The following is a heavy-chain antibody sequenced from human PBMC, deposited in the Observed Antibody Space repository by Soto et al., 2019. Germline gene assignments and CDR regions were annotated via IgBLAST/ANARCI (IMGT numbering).Heavy chain of an antibody. Sequence: PSETLSLTCAGYGGSFSGYYWSWIRQPPGKGLEWIGEINHTGSTYYNPSLKSRVTISVDTSKNHFSLKLSSVTAADTAVYYCARRPVADYYFDYWGLGTLVTVSS. D-gene: IGHD2-15*01. CDR3: ARRPVADYYFDY. CDR1: GGSFSGYY. V-gene: IGHV4-34*01. J-gene: IGHJ4*02. CDR2: INHTGST.